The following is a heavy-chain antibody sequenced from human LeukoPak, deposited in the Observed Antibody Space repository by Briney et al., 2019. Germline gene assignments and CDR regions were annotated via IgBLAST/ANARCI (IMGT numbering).Heavy chain of an antibody. V-gene: IGHV1-3*01. CDR2: INADNGNT. Sequence: ASVKVSCKASGYTFTGYYMHWVRQAPGQRLEWMGWINADNGNTKYLQKFQGRVTFTRDTSASTAYMELSSLRSEDTAVYYCSLVDYGDYWGQGTLVTVSS. CDR1: GYTFTGYY. J-gene: IGHJ4*02. CDR3: SLVDYGDY. D-gene: IGHD2-15*01.